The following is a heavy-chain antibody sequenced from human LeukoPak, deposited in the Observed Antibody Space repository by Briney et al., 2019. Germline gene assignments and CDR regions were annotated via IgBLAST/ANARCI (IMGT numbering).Heavy chain of an antibody. CDR2: ISSSGSTI. CDR3: ARGGSGYYPDAFDI. CDR1: GFTFSSYS. Sequence: GGSLRLSCAASGFTFSSYSMNWVRQAPGKGLEWVSYISSSGSTIYYADSVKGRFTISRDNAKNSLYLQMNSLRAEDTAVYYCARGGSGYYPDAFDIWGQGTMVTVSS. V-gene: IGHV3-48*04. D-gene: IGHD3-22*01. J-gene: IGHJ3*02.